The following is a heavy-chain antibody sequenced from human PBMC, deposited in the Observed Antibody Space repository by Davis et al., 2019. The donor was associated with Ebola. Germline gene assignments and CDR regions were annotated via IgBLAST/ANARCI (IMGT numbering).Heavy chain of an antibody. Sequence: PGGSLRLSCAASGFTFSNYEMNWVRQAPGKGLEWVSYIYSGTNTYYADSVKGRFTMSRDNAKNLLYLHMDSLRAEDTAVYYCAREMPHCSGDCHDLWGQGTLVTVSS. D-gene: IGHD2-21*01. CDR2: IYSGTNT. V-gene: IGHV3-48*03. CDR1: GFTFSNYE. CDR3: AREMPHCSGDCHDL. J-gene: IGHJ5*02.